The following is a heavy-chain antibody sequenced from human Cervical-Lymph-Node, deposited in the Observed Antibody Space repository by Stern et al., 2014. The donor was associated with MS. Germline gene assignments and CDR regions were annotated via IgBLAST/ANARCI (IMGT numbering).Heavy chain of an antibody. D-gene: IGHD6-13*01. CDR2: IYPGGSET. CDR1: GYSLTNTW. Sequence: EVQLEESGAELKKPGESLRISCKGSGYSLTNTWIGWVRQMPGKGLQLMVIIYPGGSETRYSPSFQGQVTISADKSINTAYLQWSSLKASDTAMYYCARGRGIALRPDYWGQGTLVTVSS. V-gene: IGHV5-51*03. CDR3: ARGRGIALRPDY. J-gene: IGHJ4*02.